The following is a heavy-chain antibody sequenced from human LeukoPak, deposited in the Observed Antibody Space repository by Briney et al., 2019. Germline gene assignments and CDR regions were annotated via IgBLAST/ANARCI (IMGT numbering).Heavy chain of an antibody. CDR1: GGSTSSRTNY. CDR3: ARYCLGATGYFDY. D-gene: IGHD1-26*01. V-gene: IGHV4-39*07. J-gene: IGHJ4*02. CDR2: IYYSGST. Sequence: SETLSLTCTVSGGSTSSRTNYWGWIRQPPGKGLEWIGSIYYSGSTFYNPSLKSRVTMSVDTSKNQFYLKLSSVTAADTAVYYCARYCLGATGYFDYWGQGTLVTVSS.